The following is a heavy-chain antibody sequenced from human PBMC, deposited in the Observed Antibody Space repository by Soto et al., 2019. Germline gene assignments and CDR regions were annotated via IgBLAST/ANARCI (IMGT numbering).Heavy chain of an antibody. V-gene: IGHV3-21*01. J-gene: IGHJ3*02. CDR1: GFSFGDYT. Sequence: GGSVRLSCAASGFSFGDYTMNWVRQAPGKGLEWLSSISSTSVYIDYADSLKGRFTISRDNAKNSLSLQMNSLRAEDTAVYYCARVLSAAATGAFDIWGQGTMVTVSS. CDR2: ISSTSVYI. D-gene: IGHD3-16*02. CDR3: ARVLSAAATGAFDI.